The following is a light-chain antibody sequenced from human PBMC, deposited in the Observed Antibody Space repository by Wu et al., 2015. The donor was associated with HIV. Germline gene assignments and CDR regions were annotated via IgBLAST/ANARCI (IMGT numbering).Light chain of an antibody. Sequence: EIVLTQSPGTLSLSPGERATLSCRASQSVRSDYLGWYQQRPGQAPRLLIYGASNRATGIPDRFSGSGSGTDFTLTISRLEPEDFAVYYCQQYGGAPFTFGGGTKMEI. CDR1: QSVRSDY. V-gene: IGKV3-20*01. J-gene: IGKJ4*01. CDR3: QQYGGAPFT. CDR2: GAS.